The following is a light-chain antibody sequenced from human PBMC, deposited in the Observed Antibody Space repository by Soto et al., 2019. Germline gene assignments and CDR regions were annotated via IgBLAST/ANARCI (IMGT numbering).Light chain of an antibody. Sequence: EIVLTQSPGTLSLSPGERATLSCRASQSVSSSYLAWYQQKPGQAPRLLIYGASSRATGIPDRFNGSGSGTDFTLTISRLEPEDFAVYYCQQYGSSPFTFGGGTKVEIK. CDR3: QQYGSSPFT. CDR1: QSVSSSY. V-gene: IGKV3-20*01. J-gene: IGKJ4*01. CDR2: GAS.